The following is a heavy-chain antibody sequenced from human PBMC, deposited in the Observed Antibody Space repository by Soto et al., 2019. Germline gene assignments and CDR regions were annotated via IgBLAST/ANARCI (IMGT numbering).Heavy chain of an antibody. V-gene: IGHV1-18*01. CDR3: AIDERNYDILTGYSPTENWFDA. Sequence: ASVKVSCKASGYTFTSYVISWVRQAPGQGLEWMGWISAYNGNTNYAQKLQGRVTMTTDTSTSTAYMELRSLRSDDTAVYYCAIDERNYDILTGYSPTENWFDAWGQGTLVTVSS. CDR1: GYTFTSYV. J-gene: IGHJ5*02. D-gene: IGHD3-9*01. CDR2: ISAYNGNT.